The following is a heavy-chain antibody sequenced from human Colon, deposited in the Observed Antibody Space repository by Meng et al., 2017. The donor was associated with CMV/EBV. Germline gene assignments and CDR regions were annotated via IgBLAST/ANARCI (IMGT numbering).Heavy chain of an antibody. V-gene: IGHV3-74*01. Sequence: GESLKISCAASGFIFSKYWMHWVRQAPGKGLVWVSRTNSDGSKTTYADSVKGRFTISRDNAKNTLDLGMQRLRAEDTAIYYCVRDGWGADVFDIWGQGTMVTVSS. CDR1: GFIFSKYW. CDR3: VRDGWGADVFDI. CDR2: TNSDGSKT. D-gene: IGHD2-2*03. J-gene: IGHJ3*02.